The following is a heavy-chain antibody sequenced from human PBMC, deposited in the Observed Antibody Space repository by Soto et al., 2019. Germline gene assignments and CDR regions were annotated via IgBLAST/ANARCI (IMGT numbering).Heavy chain of an antibody. CDR3: ARDRPVVAATTRAFDI. V-gene: IGHV4-59*12. D-gene: IGHD2-15*01. CDR1: GGSIGSYY. Sequence: PSETLSLTCSVSGGSIGSYYWSWIRQPPGKGLEWIGYIYYSGSTNYNPSLKSRVTISVDKSKNQFSLKLSSVTAADTAVYYCARDRPVVAATTRAFDIWGQGTMVTVSS. CDR2: IYYSGST. J-gene: IGHJ3*02.